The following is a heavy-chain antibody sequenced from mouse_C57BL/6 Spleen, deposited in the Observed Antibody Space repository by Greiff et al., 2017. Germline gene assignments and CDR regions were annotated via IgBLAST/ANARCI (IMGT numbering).Heavy chain of an antibody. J-gene: IGHJ3*01. V-gene: IGHV5-4*01. CDR1: GFTFSSYA. CDR2: ISDGGSYT. D-gene: IGHD1-1*01. Sequence: EVKLVESGGGLVKPGGSLKLSCAASGFTFSSYAMSWVRQTPEKRLEWVATISDGGSYTNYPDNVKGRFTISRDNAKNNLYLQMSHLKSEDTAMFYCARESSYGSSYAFAYWGQGTVVTVS. CDR3: ARESSYGSSYAFAY.